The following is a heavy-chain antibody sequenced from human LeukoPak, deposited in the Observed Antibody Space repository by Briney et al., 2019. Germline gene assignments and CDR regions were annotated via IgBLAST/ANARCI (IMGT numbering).Heavy chain of an antibody. CDR2: ISGDGSST. Sequence: GGSLRLSCAASGFTFSSYWRYWVRQAPGKGLVWVSRISGDGSSTHYAYSVKGRVTISGDNAKNTPSLQINILRAEGTAVYYYARDDSGRSGYWGQETLVAVSS. CDR3: ARDDSGRSGY. J-gene: IGHJ4*02. D-gene: IGHD1-26*01. V-gene: IGHV3-74*01. CDR1: GFTFSSYW.